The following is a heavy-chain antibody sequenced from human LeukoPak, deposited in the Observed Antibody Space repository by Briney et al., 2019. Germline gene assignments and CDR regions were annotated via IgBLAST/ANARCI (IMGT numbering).Heavy chain of an antibody. V-gene: IGHV5-51*01. CDR2: LYPGDSDT. J-gene: IGHJ6*02. Sequence: GESLKISCKGSGYSFTNYWIGWVRQMPGKGLEWMGILYPGDSDTRYSPSFQGQVTISADKSISTAYLQWSSLKASDTAMYYCARTSGSSADYYYYYGMDVWGQGTTVTVSS. CDR3: ARTSGSSADYYYYYGMDV. CDR1: GYSFTNYW. D-gene: IGHD6-6*01.